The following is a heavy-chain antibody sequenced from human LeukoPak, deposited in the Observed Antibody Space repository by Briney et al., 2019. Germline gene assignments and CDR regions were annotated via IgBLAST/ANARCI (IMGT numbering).Heavy chain of an antibody. CDR1: GFTFSSYW. D-gene: IGHD2-8*01. CDR3: ARDPHIVLMVYATYFDY. Sequence: GGSLRLSCAASGFTFSSYWMHWVRQAPGKGLVWVSHIHSDGSSTSYADSVKGRFTISRDNAKNTLYLQMNSLRAEDTAVYYCARDPHIVLMVYATYFDYWGQGTLVTVSS. CDR2: IHSDGSST. J-gene: IGHJ4*02. V-gene: IGHV3-74*01.